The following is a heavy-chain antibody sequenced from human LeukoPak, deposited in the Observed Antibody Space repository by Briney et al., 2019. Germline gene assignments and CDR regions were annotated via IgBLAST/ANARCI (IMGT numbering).Heavy chain of an antibody. CDR1: GFTFSDHY. J-gene: IGHJ3*02. CDR3: ARAIWSGYFGRENAFDI. V-gene: IGHV3-7*01. D-gene: IGHD3-3*01. Sequence: GGSLRLSCAASGFTFSDHYMDWVRQAPGKGLEWVANIKQDGSEKYYVDSVKGRFTISRDNAKNSLYLQMNSLRAEDTAVYYCARAIWSGYFGRENAFDIWGQGTMVTVSS. CDR2: IKQDGSEK.